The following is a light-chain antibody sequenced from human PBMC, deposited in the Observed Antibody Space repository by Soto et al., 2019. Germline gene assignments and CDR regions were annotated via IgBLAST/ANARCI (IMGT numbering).Light chain of an antibody. CDR1: QNIINW. CDR2: KAS. V-gene: IGKV1-5*03. Sequence: DIQMTQSPSTLSASVGDRVTITCRASQNIINWLAWYQQKPGKAPNLLIYKASSVESGVPSRFSGSGSETEFTLTISSLQPDDFVTYYCQQYNNYPWTFGQGTKVEIK. J-gene: IGKJ1*01. CDR3: QQYNNYPWT.